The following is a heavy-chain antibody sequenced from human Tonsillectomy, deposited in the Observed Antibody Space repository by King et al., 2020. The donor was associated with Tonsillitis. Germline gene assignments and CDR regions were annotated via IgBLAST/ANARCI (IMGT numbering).Heavy chain of an antibody. Sequence: VQLVESGGGLIQPGGSLRLSCAASGFTVSSNYMSWVRQAPGKGLEWVSVIYSGGSTYYADSVKGRFTISRDNSKNTLYLQMNSLRAEDTAVYYCATHKQNRHPDFGGLLGYYYYGMDVWGQGTTVTVSS. CDR3: ATHKQNRHPDFGGLLGYYYYGMDV. CDR1: GFTVSSNY. V-gene: IGHV3-53*01. D-gene: IGHD3-10*01. CDR2: IYSGGST. J-gene: IGHJ6*02.